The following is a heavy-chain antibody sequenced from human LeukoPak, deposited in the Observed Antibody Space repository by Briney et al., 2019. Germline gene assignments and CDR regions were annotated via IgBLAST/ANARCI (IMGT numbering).Heavy chain of an antibody. CDR3: ARVMRLGHGSGSYLAFDI. Sequence: ASVKVSCKASGYTFTSYYMHWVRQAPGQGLEWMGIINPSGGSTSYAQKFQGRVTMTRDTSTSTVYMELSGLRSEDTAVYYCARVMRLGHGSGSYLAFDIWGQGTMVTVSS. CDR2: INPSGGST. CDR1: GYTFTSYY. D-gene: IGHD3-10*01. V-gene: IGHV1-46*01. J-gene: IGHJ3*02.